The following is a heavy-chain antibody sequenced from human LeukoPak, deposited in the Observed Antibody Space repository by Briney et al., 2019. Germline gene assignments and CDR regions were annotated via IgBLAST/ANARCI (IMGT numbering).Heavy chain of an antibody. CDR2: ISWNSDSI. CDR3: AKDPNYYDSSGMYYFDY. Sequence: GRSLRLSCAASGFSFDEYAMHWVRQGPGKGLEWVSGISWNSDSIGYADSVKGRFTISRHNSKNTLYLQMNSLRAEDTAVYYCAKDPNYYDSSGMYYFDYWGQGTLVTVSS. J-gene: IGHJ4*02. V-gene: IGHV3-9*01. CDR1: GFSFDEYA. D-gene: IGHD3-22*01.